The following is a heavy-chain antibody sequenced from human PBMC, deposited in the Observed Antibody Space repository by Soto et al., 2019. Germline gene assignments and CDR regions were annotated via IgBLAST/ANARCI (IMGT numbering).Heavy chain of an antibody. D-gene: IGHD3-10*01. V-gene: IGHV4-31*03. CDR3: ARDRDYYGMDV. CDR2: IYYSGST. J-gene: IGHJ6*02. Sequence: SETLSLTCTVSGGSISSGGYYWSWIRQHPGKGLEWIGYIYYSGSTYYNPSLKSRATISVDTSKNQFSLKLSSVTAADTAVYYCARDRDYYGMDVWGQGTPVTVSS. CDR1: GGSISSGGYY.